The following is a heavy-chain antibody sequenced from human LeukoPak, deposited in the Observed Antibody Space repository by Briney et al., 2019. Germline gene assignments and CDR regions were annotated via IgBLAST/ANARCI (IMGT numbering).Heavy chain of an antibody. CDR1: GYTLSNYD. D-gene: IGHD1-26*01. CDR3: ARVDSGRYYGHDY. V-gene: IGHV1-18*01. J-gene: IGHJ4*02. CDR2: ISVYNGNT. Sequence: ASVKVSCKASGYTLSNYDISWVRQAPGQGLEWMGWISVYNGNTNYAQKFQGRVTMTTDTSTSTAYMELRSLRSDDTAMYYCARVDSGRYYGHDYWGQGTLVTVTS.